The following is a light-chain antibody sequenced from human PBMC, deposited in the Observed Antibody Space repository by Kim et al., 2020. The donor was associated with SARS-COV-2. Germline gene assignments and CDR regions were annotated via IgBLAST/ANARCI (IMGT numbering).Light chain of an antibody. CDR3: QAWDSSTAV. Sequence: SVSPGQTASITCSGDKLGDRYVCWYQQRPGQSPVLVIHEDTKRPSGIPERFSGSNSGNTATLTISGTQAMDEADYYCQAWDSSTAVFGGGTQLTVL. V-gene: IGLV3-1*01. CDR1: KLGDRY. J-gene: IGLJ3*02. CDR2: EDT.